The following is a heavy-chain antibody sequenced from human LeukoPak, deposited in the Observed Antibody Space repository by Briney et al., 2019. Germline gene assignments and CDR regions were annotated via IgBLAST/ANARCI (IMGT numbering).Heavy chain of an antibody. Sequence: SETLSLTCSVSGGSISSHYWSWIRQPPGKGLEWIGYIYYSGSIKYNPSLKSRVTISVDTSKNQFSLKLSSVTAADTAVYYCASGGLVSRYLDHWGQGTLVTVSP. D-gene: IGHD3-9*01. J-gene: IGHJ4*02. V-gene: IGHV4-59*11. CDR3: ASGGLVSRYLDH. CDR2: IYYSGSI. CDR1: GGSISSHY.